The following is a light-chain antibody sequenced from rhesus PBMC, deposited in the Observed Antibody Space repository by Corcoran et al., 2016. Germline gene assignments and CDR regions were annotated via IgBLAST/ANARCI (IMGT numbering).Light chain of an antibody. CDR3: QQYYDNPYS. Sequence: DIQMTQSPSALSASVGDRVTISCRASQHIYSNLAWYQQKPGKAPKLLIYAASSLQTWIPSRFSGSGSGTDFTLTISSLQPEDSAAYYCQQYYDNPYSFGQGTKVEIK. V-gene: IGKV1S12*01. J-gene: IGKJ2*01. CDR2: AAS. CDR1: QHIYSN.